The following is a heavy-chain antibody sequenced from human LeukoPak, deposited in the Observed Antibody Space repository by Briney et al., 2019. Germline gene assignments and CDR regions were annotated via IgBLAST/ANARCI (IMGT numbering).Heavy chain of an antibody. CDR2: INTNTGNP. J-gene: IGHJ5*02. CDR3: ARGGGITIFGVDPMAWFDP. CDR1: GYTFTSYA. D-gene: IGHD3-3*01. V-gene: IGHV7-4-1*02. Sequence: ASVKVSCKASGYTFTSYAMNWVRQAPGQGLEWMGWINTNTGNPTYAQGFTGRFDFSLDTSVSTAYLQISSLKAEDTAVYYCARGGGITIFGVDPMAWFDPWGQGTLVTVSS.